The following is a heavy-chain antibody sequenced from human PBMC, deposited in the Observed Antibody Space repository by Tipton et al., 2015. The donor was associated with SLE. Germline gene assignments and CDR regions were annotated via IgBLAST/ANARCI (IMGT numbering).Heavy chain of an antibody. CDR1: GFTFSSYS. Sequence: SLRLSCAASGFTFSSYSMNWVRQAPGKGLEWVSYISSSSSPIYYADSVKGRFTISRDNAKNSLYLQLNSLRAEDTAVYYCARDLPGSSWYREIDYWGQGTLVTVSS. J-gene: IGHJ4*02. V-gene: IGHV3-48*01. D-gene: IGHD6-13*01. CDR2: ISSSSSPI. CDR3: ARDLPGSSWYREIDY.